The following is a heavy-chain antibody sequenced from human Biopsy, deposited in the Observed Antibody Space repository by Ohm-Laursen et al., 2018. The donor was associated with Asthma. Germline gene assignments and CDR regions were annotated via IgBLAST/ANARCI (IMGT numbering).Heavy chain of an antibody. CDR3: ARGKTWGRSYYFDY. Sequence: SLRLSCSAFGFTFSNYGMHWVRQAPGKGLEWVAGIFFDGSNKYYADSVKGRFTISRDNSKDTLYLQVNSLRGDDTAVYYCARGKTWGRSYYFDYWGQGTLVTVSS. CDR1: GFTFSNYG. V-gene: IGHV3-30-3*01. CDR2: IFFDGSNK. J-gene: IGHJ4*02. D-gene: IGHD6-6*01.